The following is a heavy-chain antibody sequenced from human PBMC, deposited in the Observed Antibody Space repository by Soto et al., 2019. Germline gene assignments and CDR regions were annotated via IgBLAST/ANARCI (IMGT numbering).Heavy chain of an antibody. D-gene: IGHD5-18*01. CDR1: GGSISSYY. V-gene: IGHV4-59*01. CDR3: ARAVRTLFGNGGYSYGLGY. J-gene: IGHJ4*02. CDR2: IYYSGST. Sequence: PSETLSLTCTVSGGSISSYYWSWIRQPPGKGLEWIGYIYYSGSTNYNPSLKSRVTISVDTSKNQFSLKLSSVTAADTAVYYCARAVRTLFGNGGYSYGLGYWGQGTLVTVSS.